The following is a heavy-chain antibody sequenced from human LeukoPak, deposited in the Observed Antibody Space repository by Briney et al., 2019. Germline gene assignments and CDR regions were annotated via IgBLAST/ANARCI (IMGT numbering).Heavy chain of an antibody. CDR2: ITSDAYI. CDR3: ARADYGDNGVDF. Sequence: GGSLRLSCAASGFAFSSSNLNWFRQAPGKGLEWVSSITSDAYIYYADSLKGRFSISRDNAKNSVFLQMISLRAEDTAVYYCARADYGDNGVDFWGQGTLVTVSS. CDR1: GFAFSSSN. D-gene: IGHD4-17*01. J-gene: IGHJ4*02. V-gene: IGHV3-21*01.